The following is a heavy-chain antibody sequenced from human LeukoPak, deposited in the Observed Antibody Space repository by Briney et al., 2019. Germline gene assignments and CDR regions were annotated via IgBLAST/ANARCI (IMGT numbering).Heavy chain of an antibody. CDR2: ISSSSSTI. D-gene: IGHD2-2*01. Sequence: GGSLRLSCAASGFTFSSYSMNWVRQAPGKGLEWVSYISSSSSTIYYADSVKGRFTISRDNAKNSLYLQMNSLRAEDTAVYYCARDRGVGYCSSTSCYELGYWGQGTLVTVSS. CDR3: ARDRGVGYCSSTSCYELGY. V-gene: IGHV3-48*04. CDR1: GFTFSSYS. J-gene: IGHJ4*02.